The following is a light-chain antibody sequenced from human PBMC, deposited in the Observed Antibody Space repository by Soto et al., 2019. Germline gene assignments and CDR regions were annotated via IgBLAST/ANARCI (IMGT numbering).Light chain of an antibody. V-gene: IGKV1-39*01. J-gene: IGKJ5*01. CDR1: QSISRN. CDR3: QQSYTTASIT. CDR2: AAS. Sequence: DIQMTQSPSSLSASVGDRVTITCRASQSISRNLNWYQHKPGKAPKLLIYAASSLQNGVPSRFSGGGSGTEFTLSISSLQPEDFGPYSCQQSYTTASITFGPGTRLEIK.